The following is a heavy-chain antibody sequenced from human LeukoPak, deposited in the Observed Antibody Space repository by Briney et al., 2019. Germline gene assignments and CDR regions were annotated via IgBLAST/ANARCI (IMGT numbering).Heavy chain of an antibody. Sequence: SGPTLVKPTQTLTLTCTFSGFSLSTSGVGVGWIRQPPGKALERLALIYWNDDKRYSPSLKSRLTITKDTSKNQVVLTMTNMDPVDTATYYVAHRRGYYYGSGSYYGNDAFDIWGQGTMVTVSS. CDR3: AHRRGYYYGSGSYYGNDAFDI. CDR2: IYWNDDK. CDR1: GFSLSTSGVG. J-gene: IGHJ3*02. D-gene: IGHD3-10*01. V-gene: IGHV2-5*01.